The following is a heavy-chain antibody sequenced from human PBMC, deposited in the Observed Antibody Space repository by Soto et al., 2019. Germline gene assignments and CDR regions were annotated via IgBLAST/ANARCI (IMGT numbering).Heavy chain of an antibody. J-gene: IGHJ5*02. V-gene: IGHV3-23*01. D-gene: IGHD4-4*01. Sequence: QILESGGSLVQPGGSLRLSCVAAGFTFSSAAMNWVRQAPGKGLEWVSIISDTGTRTHYADSVKGRFTISRDNSQITLYLDMNSLRAEDTAVYYCAKSLDIHYKNWFDPWGQGTLVTVSS. CDR1: GFTFSSAA. CDR3: AKSLDIHYKNWFDP. CDR2: ISDTGTRT.